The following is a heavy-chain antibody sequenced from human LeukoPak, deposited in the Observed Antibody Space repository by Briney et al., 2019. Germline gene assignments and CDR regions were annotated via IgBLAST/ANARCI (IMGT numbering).Heavy chain of an antibody. CDR2: ISSSSSHI. CDR1: GFTFSSYT. V-gene: IGHV3-21*01. Sequence: PGGSLRLSCAASGFTFSSYTMNWVRQAPGKGLEWVSYISSSSSHIYYADSVKGRFTISRDNAKNSLYLQMNSLRAEDTAVDYCARGVPGTGFFYWGQGTLVTVSS. CDR3: ARGVPGTGFFY. J-gene: IGHJ4*02. D-gene: IGHD2-8*02.